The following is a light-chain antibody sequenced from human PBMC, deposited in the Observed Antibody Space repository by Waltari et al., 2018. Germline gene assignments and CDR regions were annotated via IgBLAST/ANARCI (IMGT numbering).Light chain of an antibody. CDR2: DAS. V-gene: IGKV3-11*01. J-gene: IGKJ3*01. CDR1: ESVSRN. CDR3: HQRSSWPLT. Sequence: EIVLTQSPATLSLSLGERATLSCRASESVSRNLAWYQQKPGQAPRLLIYDASTRATDIPARFSASGSGTDFTLTISSLEPEDFAVYYCHQRSSWPLTFGPGTKVDFK.